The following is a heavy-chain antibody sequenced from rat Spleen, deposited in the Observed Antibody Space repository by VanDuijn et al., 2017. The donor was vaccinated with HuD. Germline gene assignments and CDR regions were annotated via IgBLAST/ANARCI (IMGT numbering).Heavy chain of an antibody. CDR1: GFTFSDFF. D-gene: IGHD1-5*01. J-gene: IGHJ2*01. V-gene: IGHV5-29*01. CDR3: ARLRYNPFDY. CDR2: ISSDGSNT. Sequence: EVQLVESGGGLVQPGRSLKLSCAASGFTFSDFFMAWVRQAPAKGLEWVATISSDGSNTYYRGSVKGRFTISRDNAKNTQYLQMDSLRSEDTATYYCARLRYNPFDYWGQGVMVTVSS.